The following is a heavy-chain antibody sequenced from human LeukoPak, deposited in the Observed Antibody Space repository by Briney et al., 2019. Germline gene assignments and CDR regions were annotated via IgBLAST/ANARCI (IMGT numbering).Heavy chain of an antibody. CDR3: ARDRGDAYHYDSSGYGFDY. CDR1: GGSMSSYY. D-gene: IGHD3-22*01. J-gene: IGHJ4*02. V-gene: IGHV4-59*01. Sequence: SETLSLTCNVSGGSMSSYYWSWIRQPPGKGLEWIGYIYYSGSANYNPSLKSRVTISVDTSKNQFSLKLSSVTAADTAVYYCARDRGDAYHYDSSGYGFDYWGQGTLVTVSS. CDR2: IYYSGSA.